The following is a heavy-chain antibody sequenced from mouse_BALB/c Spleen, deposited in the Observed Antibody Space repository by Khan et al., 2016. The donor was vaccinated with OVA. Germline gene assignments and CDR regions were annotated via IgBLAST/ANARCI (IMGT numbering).Heavy chain of an antibody. CDR3: ARAGYGSFGF. CDR2: IFPNTGDT. Sequence: VQLQQSGPELVKPGASVKISCKASGYTFTDYNMDWVRQSQGESLEWIGYIFPNTGDTGYNQKFKTKATLTVDSSSNPAYMEFRSLTSDDSAVYFCARAGYGSFGFWGQGTLVTVSA. J-gene: IGHJ3*01. D-gene: IGHD1-2*01. V-gene: IGHV1S29*02. CDR1: GYTFTDYN.